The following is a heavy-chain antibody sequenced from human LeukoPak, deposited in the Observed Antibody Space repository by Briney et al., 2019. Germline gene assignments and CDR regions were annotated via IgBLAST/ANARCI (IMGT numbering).Heavy chain of an antibody. V-gene: IGHV1-8*01. CDR3: ARRFNRLDY. CDR1: GFTFTTYD. D-gene: IGHD1-14*01. CDR2: VNPNSGNA. Sequence: ASVKVSCKASGFTFTTYDINWVRQATGQGLEWVGWVNPNSGNAGYPQKFQGRITMTTDTSINTAYMELSSLRSEDTAVYYCARRFNRLDYWGQGTLVTVSS. J-gene: IGHJ4*02.